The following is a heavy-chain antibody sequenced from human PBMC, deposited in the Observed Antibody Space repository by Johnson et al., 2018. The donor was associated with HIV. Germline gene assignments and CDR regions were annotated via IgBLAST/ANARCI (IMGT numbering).Heavy chain of an antibody. J-gene: IGHJ3*02. CDR1: GFTFDDYG. D-gene: IGHD3-22*01. V-gene: IGHV3-20*04. CDR3: AKDIITMIVPSGGAFDI. CDR2: IYWNGGTT. Sequence: VQLVESGGGLVKPGGSLRLSCAASGFTFDDYGMSWVRQAPGKGLEWVSGIYWNGGTTGYADSVKGRFTISRDNAKNSLYLQMNSLRAEDTALYYCAKDIITMIVPSGGAFDIWGQGTMVTVSS.